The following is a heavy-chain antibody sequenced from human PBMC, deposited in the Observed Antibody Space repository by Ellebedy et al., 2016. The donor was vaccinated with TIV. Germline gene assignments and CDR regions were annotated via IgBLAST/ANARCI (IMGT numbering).Heavy chain of an antibody. D-gene: IGHD2-21*02. J-gene: IGHJ4*02. CDR2: ISNDGSNK. Sequence: GGSLRFSCAASGFTFSRYAMHWVRQAPGKGLEWVAVISNDGSNKFYADSVKGRFTISRDNSKNTLYPQMNSLRAEDTAVYYCARDLVVVTAILDYWGQGTLVTVSS. CDR3: ARDLVVVTAILDY. V-gene: IGHV3-30-3*01. CDR1: GFTFSRYA.